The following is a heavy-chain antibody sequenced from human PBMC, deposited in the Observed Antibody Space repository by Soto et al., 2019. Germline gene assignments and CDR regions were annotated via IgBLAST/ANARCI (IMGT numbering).Heavy chain of an antibody. CDR1: GGSISSYY. V-gene: IGHV4-59*08. CDR3: ARGDSDLAVSEAAY. J-gene: IGHJ1*01. D-gene: IGHD2-15*01. CDR2: IYYSGST. Sequence: SETLSLTCTVSGGSISSYYWSWIRQPPGKGLEWIGYIYYSGSTNYNPSLKSRVTISVDTSKNQFSLKLRSVTAADTAVYYCARGDSDLAVSEAAYWGQGTLVTVSS.